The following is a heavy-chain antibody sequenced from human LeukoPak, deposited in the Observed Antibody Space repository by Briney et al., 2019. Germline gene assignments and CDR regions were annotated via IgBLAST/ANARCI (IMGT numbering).Heavy chain of an antibody. CDR3: ANREPAAAGTDY. D-gene: IGHD6-13*01. CDR1: GFTFSNYA. CDR2: IGSGGST. Sequence: GGSLRLSCAASGFTFSNYAMTWVRLAPGKGLEWVSSIGSGGSTYYADSVKGRFTISRDNSKNTLYLQMNSLRAEDTAVYYCANREPAAAGTDYWGQGTLVTVSS. J-gene: IGHJ4*02. V-gene: IGHV3-23*01.